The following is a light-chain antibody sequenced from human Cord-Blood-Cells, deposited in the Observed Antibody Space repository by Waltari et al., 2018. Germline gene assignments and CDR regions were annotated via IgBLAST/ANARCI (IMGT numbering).Light chain of an antibody. CDR2: AAS. Sequence: DIQMTQSPSSLSASVGDRVTITCRASQGISNYLAWYQQKPGKVPKLLIYAASTLQSGVPSRFSGSGSGTVFTLTISSLQPEDVATYYCQKYNSAITFGQGTRLEIK. CDR3: QKYNSAIT. CDR1: QGISNY. J-gene: IGKJ5*01. V-gene: IGKV1-27*01.